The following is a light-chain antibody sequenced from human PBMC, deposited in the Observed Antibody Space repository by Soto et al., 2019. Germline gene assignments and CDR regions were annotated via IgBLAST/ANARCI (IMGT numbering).Light chain of an antibody. V-gene: IGKV3-11*01. CDR2: DAS. CDR1: QSVSSY. CDR3: QHYQSGHPIT. Sequence: ELLLTQSHATLSFSPGERATLSCRSSQSVSSYLAWYQQKPGQAPRLLIYDASNRATGIPARFSGSGSGTDFTLTISSLEPEDFALYYCQHYQSGHPITFGQGTRLEI. J-gene: IGKJ5*01.